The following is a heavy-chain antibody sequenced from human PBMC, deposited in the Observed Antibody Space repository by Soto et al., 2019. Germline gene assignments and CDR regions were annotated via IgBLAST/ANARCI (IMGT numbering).Heavy chain of an antibody. V-gene: IGHV4-4*02. CDR3: AIDHQMSDTWSFDF. D-gene: IGHD2-2*01. Sequence: QVQLQESGPGLVKPSGTLSLTCAVSGDSVNTSDWWNWVRQPPGKGLEWIGEIYHGGNIYYNPALQSRVTLSLDKSKIQLALGLTSGTATGTAIYYCAIDHQMSDTWSFDFWGQGSQVSVYS. CDR1: GDSVNTSDW. J-gene: IGHJ4*02. CDR2: IYHGGNI.